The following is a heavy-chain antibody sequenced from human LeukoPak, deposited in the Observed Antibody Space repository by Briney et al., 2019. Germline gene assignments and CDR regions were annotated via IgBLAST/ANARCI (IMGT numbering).Heavy chain of an antibody. J-gene: IGHJ6*02. CDR2: IRNKVNSYTT. D-gene: IGHD3-3*01. V-gene: IGHV3-72*01. CDR1: GFTFSDHY. Sequence: GGSLGLSCAASGFTFSDHYMDWVRQAPGKGLEWVGRIRNKVNSYTTEYAASVKGRFTISRDDSKNSVYLQMNSLKSEDTAVYYCAREFSGYDFWSGDKYYYYGMDVWGQGTTVTVSS. CDR3: AREFSGYDFWSGDKYYYYGMDV.